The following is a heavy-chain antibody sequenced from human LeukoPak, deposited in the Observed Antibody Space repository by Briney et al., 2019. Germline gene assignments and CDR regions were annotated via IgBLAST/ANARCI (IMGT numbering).Heavy chain of an antibody. CDR1: GFTFSSYA. V-gene: IGHV3-30*04. CDR3: AREVVPAARYPCGMDV. D-gene: IGHD2-2*01. J-gene: IGHJ6*04. CDR2: ISYDGSNK. Sequence: GRSLRLSCAASGFTFSSYAMHWVRQAPGKGLEWVAVISYDGSNKYYADSVKGRFTISRDNSKNTLYLQMNSLRAEDTAVYYCAREVVPAARYPCGMDVWGKGTTVTVSS.